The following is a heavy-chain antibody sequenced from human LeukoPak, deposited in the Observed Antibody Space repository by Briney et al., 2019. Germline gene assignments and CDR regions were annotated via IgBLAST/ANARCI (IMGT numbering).Heavy chain of an antibody. Sequence: GGSLRLSCAASGFTFSSYGMHWVRQAPGKGLEWVAVIWYDGSNKYYADSVKGRFTISRDNSKNTLYLQMNSLRAEDTAVYYCAKEGSLRFLEWLSGGYYYYYYMDVWGKGTTVTVSS. J-gene: IGHJ6*03. D-gene: IGHD3-3*01. CDR3: AKEGSLRFLEWLSGGYYYYYYMDV. CDR2: IWYDGSNK. V-gene: IGHV3-33*06. CDR1: GFTFSSYG.